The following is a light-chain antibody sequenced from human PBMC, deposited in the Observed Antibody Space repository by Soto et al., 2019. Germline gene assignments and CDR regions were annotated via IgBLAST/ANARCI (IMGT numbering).Light chain of an antibody. CDR3: QKYNSAPCT. J-gene: IGKJ4*01. CDR2: DAS. CDR1: QDIRKF. Sequence: DIQMTQSPSSLSASVGDRVTITCQASQDIRKFLNWYQQKPGKAPKLLINDASNLETGVPSRFSGSGSGTDFTFTINSLQPEDVATYYCQKYNSAPCTFGGGTKVDIK. V-gene: IGKV1-33*01.